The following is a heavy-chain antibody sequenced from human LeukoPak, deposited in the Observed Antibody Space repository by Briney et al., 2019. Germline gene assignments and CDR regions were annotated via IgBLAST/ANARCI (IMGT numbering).Heavy chain of an antibody. V-gene: IGHV1-2*02. J-gene: IGHJ4*02. Sequence: ASVKVSCKASGYTFTGYYMHWVRQAPGQGLEWMGWINPNSGGTNYAQKFQGRVTMTRDTSISTAYMELSRLRSDDTAVYYCARGLAYCGGDCYFYYWGQGTLVTVSS. CDR3: ARGLAYCGGDCYFYY. CDR1: GYTFTGYY. CDR2: INPNSGGT. D-gene: IGHD2-21*02.